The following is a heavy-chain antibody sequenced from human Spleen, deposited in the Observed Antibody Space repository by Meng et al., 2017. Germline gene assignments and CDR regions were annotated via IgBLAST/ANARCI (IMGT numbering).Heavy chain of an antibody. CDR3: ARGLGTTVTPSDY. D-gene: IGHD4-17*01. Sequence: SVKVSCKASGGTFSSYAISWVRQAPGQGLEWMGGIIPIFGTANYAQKFQGRVTITADKSTSTAYMELSSLRSGDTAVYYCARGLGTTVTPSDYWGQGTLVTVSS. J-gene: IGHJ4*02. V-gene: IGHV1-69*06. CDR2: IIPIFGTA. CDR1: GGTFSSYA.